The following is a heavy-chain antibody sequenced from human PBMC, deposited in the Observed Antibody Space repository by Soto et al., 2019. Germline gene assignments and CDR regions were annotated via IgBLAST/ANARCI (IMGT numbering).Heavy chain of an antibody. CDR3: ARGRGDGYNFDYFDY. CDR2: ISYDGSNK. J-gene: IGHJ4*02. Sequence: QVQLVESGGGVVQPGRSLRLSCAASGFTFSSYAMHWVRQAPGKGLEWVAVISYDGSNKYYADSVKGRFTISRDNSKNTLYLQMNSLRAEDTAVYYCARGRGDGYNFDYFDYWGQGTLVTVSS. D-gene: IGHD5-12*01. V-gene: IGHV3-30-3*01. CDR1: GFTFSSYA.